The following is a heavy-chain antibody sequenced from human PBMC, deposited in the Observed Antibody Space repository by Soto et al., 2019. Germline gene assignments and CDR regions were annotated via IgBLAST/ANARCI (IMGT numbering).Heavy chain of an antibody. CDR3: ERSRGDYVRWFDP. Sequence: ASVKVSCKASGYTFTSYAMHWVRQAPGQRLEWMGWINAGNGNTKYSQKFQGRVTITRDTSASTAYMELSSLRSEDTAVYYCERSRGDYVRWFDPWGQGTLVTVSS. D-gene: IGHD4-17*01. CDR1: GYTFTSYA. J-gene: IGHJ5*02. CDR2: INAGNGNT. V-gene: IGHV1-3*01.